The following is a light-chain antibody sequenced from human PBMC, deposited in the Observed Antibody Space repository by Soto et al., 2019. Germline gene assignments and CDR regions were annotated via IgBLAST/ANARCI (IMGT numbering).Light chain of an antibody. Sequence: QSVLTQPASVSGSPGQSITISCTGISSDGGTYKFVSWYQQHPGKAPKLIIYEVSNRPSGVSNRFSGSKSGNTASLTISGLQTEDEADYYCSSFTSSSTWVFGGGTKLTVL. V-gene: IGLV2-14*01. CDR3: SSFTSSSTWV. J-gene: IGLJ3*02. CDR2: EVS. CDR1: SSDGGTYKF.